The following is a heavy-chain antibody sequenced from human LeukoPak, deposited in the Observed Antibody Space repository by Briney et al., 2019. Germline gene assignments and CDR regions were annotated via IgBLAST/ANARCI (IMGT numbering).Heavy chain of an antibody. CDR2: INPNSGVT. Sequence: ASVKVSCKASGYTFSGYYMHWVRQAPGQGLEWKGWINPNSGVTNYAQKFQGRVTMTRDTSISTAYLELSRLRSDDTAVYYCAKAPWGLRLGELSFDYWGQGTLVTVSS. V-gene: IGHV1-2*02. J-gene: IGHJ4*02. D-gene: IGHD3-16*02. CDR3: AKAPWGLRLGELSFDY. CDR1: GYTFSGYY.